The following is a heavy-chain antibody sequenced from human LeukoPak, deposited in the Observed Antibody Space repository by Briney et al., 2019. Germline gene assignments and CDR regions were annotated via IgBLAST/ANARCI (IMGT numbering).Heavy chain of an antibody. J-gene: IGHJ4*02. CDR1: GFTFSNYA. D-gene: IGHD5-12*01. Sequence: GGSLRLSCAASGFTFSNYAMSWVRQAPGKGLEWVSAISGSGDGTYSADSVKGRFTISRDNCKNTLYLQMNSLRAEDTAVYYCAKPFYSGYDSHFDYWGQGTLVTVSS. CDR2: ISGSGDGT. V-gene: IGHV3-23*01. CDR3: AKPFYSGYDSHFDY.